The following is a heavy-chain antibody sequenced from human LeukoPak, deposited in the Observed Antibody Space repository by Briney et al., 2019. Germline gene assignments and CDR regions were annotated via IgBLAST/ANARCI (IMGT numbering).Heavy chain of an antibody. D-gene: IGHD6-13*01. CDR1: GFSLSTSGVG. V-gene: IGHV2-5*02. Sequence: SGPTLVKTTQTLTLTCTFSGFSLSTSGVGVGWIRQPPGKALEWLALIYWDDDKRYSPSLKSRLTITKDTSKNQVVLTMTNMDPVDTATYYCARHNIAAAGNWFDPWGQGTLVTVSS. CDR3: ARHNIAAAGNWFDP. CDR2: IYWDDDK. J-gene: IGHJ5*02.